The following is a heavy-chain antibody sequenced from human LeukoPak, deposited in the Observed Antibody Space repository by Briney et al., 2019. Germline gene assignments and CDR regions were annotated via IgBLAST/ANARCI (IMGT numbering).Heavy chain of an antibody. CDR2: INHSGST. Sequence: SETLSLTCAVYGGSFSGYYWSWIRQPPGKGLEWIGEINHSGSTNYNPSLKSRVTISVDTSKNQFSLKLSSVTAADTAVYYCARHRYYDSSGYYLLDAFDIWGQGTMVTVSS. D-gene: IGHD3-22*01. CDR1: GGSFSGYY. CDR3: ARHRYYDSSGYYLLDAFDI. J-gene: IGHJ3*02. V-gene: IGHV4-34*01.